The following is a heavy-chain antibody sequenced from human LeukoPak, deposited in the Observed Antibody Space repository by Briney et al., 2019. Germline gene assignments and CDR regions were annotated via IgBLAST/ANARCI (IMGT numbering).Heavy chain of an antibody. Sequence: GGSLRLSCAASGFTVSNNYMRCVRQAPGKGLEWVSSIYSGGATKYADSVKGRFTISRDNSKNTLYLQMNSLRPEDTAVYYCARDREGPWGQGTLVTVSS. CDR1: GFTVSNNY. D-gene: IGHD1-26*01. CDR2: IYSGGAT. J-gene: IGHJ5*02. V-gene: IGHV3-53*01. CDR3: ARDREGP.